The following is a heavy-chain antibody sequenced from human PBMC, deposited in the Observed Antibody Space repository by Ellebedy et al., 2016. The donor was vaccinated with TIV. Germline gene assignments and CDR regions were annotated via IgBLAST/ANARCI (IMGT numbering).Heavy chain of an antibody. V-gene: IGHV3-23*01. Sequence: GESLKISCAASGFTFRSYAMGCVRQAPGKVLEWISVISDSGGATYYAAPLKDRFTTSRDNSNDMVYLQINSLRPDDTAVYYCAKDSGLSGWYFDDWGQGTLVTVSS. CDR3: AKDSGLSGWYFDD. J-gene: IGHJ4*02. D-gene: IGHD6-19*01. CDR2: ISDSGGAT. CDR1: GFTFRSYA.